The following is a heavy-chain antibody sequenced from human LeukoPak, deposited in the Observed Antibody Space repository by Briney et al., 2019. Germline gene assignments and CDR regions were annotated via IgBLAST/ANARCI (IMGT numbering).Heavy chain of an antibody. V-gene: IGHV4-34*01. Sequence: SETLSLTCAVYGGSFSGYYWSWIRQPPGKGLEWIGEINHSGSTNYNPSLKSRVTISVDTSKNQFSLKLSSVTAADTAVYYCARVGPCGGDCYTTPRNFDYWGQGTLVTVSS. CDR3: ARVGPCGGDCYTTPRNFDY. CDR2: INHSGST. D-gene: IGHD2-21*02. CDR1: GGSFSGYY. J-gene: IGHJ4*02.